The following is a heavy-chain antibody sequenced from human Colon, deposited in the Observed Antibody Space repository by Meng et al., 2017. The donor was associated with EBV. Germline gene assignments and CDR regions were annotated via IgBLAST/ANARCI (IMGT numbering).Heavy chain of an antibody. V-gene: IGHV4-34*01. CDR1: GGSFRDYY. CDR3: ARRGPSGNFSP. J-gene: IGHJ5*02. CDR2: IDHRGNT. D-gene: IGHD3-10*01. Sequence: VKLTPWGAGLLKPSETLSRSCAVYGGSFRDYYWTWIRHPPGKGLEWIGEIDHRGNTKYNPSLKSRVTISLDTSKKQFSLKVSSVTAADSAVYYCARRGPSGNFSPWSQGALVTVSS.